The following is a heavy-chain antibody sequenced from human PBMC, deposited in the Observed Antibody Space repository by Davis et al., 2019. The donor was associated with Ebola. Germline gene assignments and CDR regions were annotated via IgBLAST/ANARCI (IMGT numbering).Heavy chain of an antibody. CDR3: ARVGQRFSNAWFDL. D-gene: IGHD6-25*01. CDR1: GFTFSSYW. CDR2: INSDGSST. J-gene: IGHJ5*02. V-gene: IGHV3-74*01. Sequence: PGGSLRLSCAASGFTFSSYWMHCVRQVPGKGLVWVSRINSDGSSTGYADSVRGRFTISRDNPKNTLYLQMDSLRAEDTAMYYCARVGQRFSNAWFDLWGQGTLVTVSS.